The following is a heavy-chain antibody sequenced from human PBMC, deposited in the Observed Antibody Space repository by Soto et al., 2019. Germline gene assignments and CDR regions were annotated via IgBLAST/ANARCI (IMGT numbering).Heavy chain of an antibody. J-gene: IGHJ5*02. CDR2: INSDGSST. D-gene: IGHD2-21*01. Sequence: EGQLVESGGGLVQPGGSLRLSCAASGFTFSSYWMHWVRQAPGKGLVWVSRINSDGSSTSYADSVKGRFTISRDNAKNTLYLQMNSLGAEDTAVYYCARDHVVSRNWFDPWGQGTLVTVSS. V-gene: IGHV3-74*01. CDR3: ARDHVVSRNWFDP. CDR1: GFTFSSYW.